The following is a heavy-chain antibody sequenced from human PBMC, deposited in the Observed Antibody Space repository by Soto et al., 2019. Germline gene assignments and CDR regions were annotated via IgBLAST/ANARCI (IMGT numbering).Heavy chain of an antibody. Sequence: SVKVSCKASGGTFSNHAISWVRQAPGQGLEWVGGIIPMFPTADYAQRFQGGVTITADDSTTTVYMELSGLRSEDTAMYYCARDDATYCGGDCYRYFYYGMDVWGQGTTVTVSS. V-gene: IGHV1-69*13. CDR1: GGTFSNHA. J-gene: IGHJ6*02. D-gene: IGHD2-21*02. CDR2: IIPMFPTA. CDR3: ARDDATYCGGDCYRYFYYGMDV.